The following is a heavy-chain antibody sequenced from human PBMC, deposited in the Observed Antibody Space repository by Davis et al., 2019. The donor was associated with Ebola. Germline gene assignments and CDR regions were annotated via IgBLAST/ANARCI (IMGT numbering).Heavy chain of an antibody. CDR2: FDPEEGEV. V-gene: IGHV1-24*01. J-gene: IGHJ4*02. Sequence: ASVKVSCKVSEYTLTELSMHWVRQAPGKGLEWMGSFDPEEGEVIYARKFQGRVTMTADTSTDTAYLELSSLRSEDTAVYFCTIGGTTGGFDYWGQGTLVTVSS. CDR1: EYTLTELS. D-gene: IGHD1-7*01. CDR3: TIGGTTGGFDY.